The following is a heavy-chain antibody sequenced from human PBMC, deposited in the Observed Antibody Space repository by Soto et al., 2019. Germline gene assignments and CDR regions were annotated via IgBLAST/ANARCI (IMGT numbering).Heavy chain of an antibody. V-gene: IGHV3-30*18. CDR1: GFTFSSYG. CDR3: AKEGRGIIGEVLFGVDV. D-gene: IGHD3-10*01. J-gene: IGHJ6*02. Sequence: PGGSLRLSCAASGFTFSSYGMHWVRQAPGKGLEWVAVISYDGSNKYYADSVKGRFTISRDNSKNTLYLQMNSLRAADTAVYYCAKEGRGIIGEVLFGVDVWGQGTTVTVSS. CDR2: ISYDGSNK.